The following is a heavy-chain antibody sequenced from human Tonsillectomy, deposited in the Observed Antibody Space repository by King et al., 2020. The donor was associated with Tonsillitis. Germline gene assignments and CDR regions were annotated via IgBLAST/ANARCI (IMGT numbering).Heavy chain of an antibody. J-gene: IGHJ6*02. CDR3: ARGVAQQLDPGYYGMDV. CDR1: GYTFIEYY. Sequence: QLVQSGAEVKKPGASVKVSCKASGYTFIEYYIHWVRQAPGQGLEWMGWINPNSGGTSYAEKFLGRVTMTRDTSIITAYMELSRLRSDDTAVYYCARGVAQQLDPGYYGMDVWGQGTTVTVSS. D-gene: IGHD6-13*01. CDR2: INPNSGGT. V-gene: IGHV1-2*02.